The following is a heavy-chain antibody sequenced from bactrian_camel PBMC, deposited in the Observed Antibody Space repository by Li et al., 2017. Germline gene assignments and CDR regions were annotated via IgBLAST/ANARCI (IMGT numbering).Heavy chain of an antibody. Sequence: VQLVESGGGSVQAGETLRLSCTASGFTFGDHDMGWYRQAPGKEREGISCISWRGHSTYYEDPVKGRFTISRDNAENTLYLQINSLKPEDTALYYCATGETGGSWLGIDYWGQGTQVTVS. D-gene: IGHD6*01. V-gene: IGHV3S60*01. J-gene: IGHJ4*01. CDR1: GFTFGDHD. CDR2: ISWRGHST. CDR3: ATGETGGSWLGIDY.